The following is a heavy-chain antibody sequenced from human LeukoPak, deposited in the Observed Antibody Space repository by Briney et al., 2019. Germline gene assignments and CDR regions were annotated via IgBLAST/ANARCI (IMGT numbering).Heavy chain of an antibody. CDR2: INPKSGGT. CDR1: GYTFTGYY. V-gene: IGHV1-2*02. D-gene: IGHD3-9*01. CDR3: ARVSYDILTGHRAFDI. Sequence: ASVKVSCKASGYTFTGYYMNWVRQAPGQGLEWMGWINPKSGGTKYAQKFQGRVTMTRDTSISTAYMELSRLRSDDTAVYYCARVSYDILTGHRAFDIWGQGTMVTVSS. J-gene: IGHJ3*02.